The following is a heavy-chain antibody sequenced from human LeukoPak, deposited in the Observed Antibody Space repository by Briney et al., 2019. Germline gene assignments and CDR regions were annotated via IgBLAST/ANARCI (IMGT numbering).Heavy chain of an antibody. J-gene: IGHJ5*02. CDR3: ARDRYCSSTSCYARPYNWFDP. V-gene: IGHV1-2*02. D-gene: IGHD2-2*01. CDR1: GYTFTGYY. Sequence: GASVTVSCKASGYTFTGYYMHWVRQAPGQGLEWMGWINPNSGGTNYAQKFQGRVTMTRDTSISTAYMELSRLRSDDTAVYYCARDRYCSSTSCYARPYNWFDPWGQGTLVTVSS. CDR2: INPNSGGT.